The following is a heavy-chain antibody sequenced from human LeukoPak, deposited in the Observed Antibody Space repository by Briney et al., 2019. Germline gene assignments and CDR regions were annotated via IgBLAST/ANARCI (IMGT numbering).Heavy chain of an antibody. CDR2: ISSTSSIT. D-gene: IGHD1-1*01. J-gene: IGHJ4*02. CDR1: GFTFDDYE. CDR3: ARDRGIWN. V-gene: IGHV3-48*02. Sequence: GGSLRLSCAASGFTFDDYEMSWVRHAPGKGLEWVSYISSTSSITYYADSVQGRFTISRDNARNSLYLQMNSLRDDDTAVYYCARDRGIWNWGQGTLVSVSS.